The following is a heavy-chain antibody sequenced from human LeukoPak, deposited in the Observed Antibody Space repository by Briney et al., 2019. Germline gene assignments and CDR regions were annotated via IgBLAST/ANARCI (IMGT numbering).Heavy chain of an antibody. CDR2: IYYSGST. Sequence: SETLSLTCTVSGGSISSGGYYWSWIRQPPGKGLEWIGSIYYSGSTYYNPSLKSRVTISVDTSKNQFSLKLSSVTAADTAVYYCARSLFGVVMTFDYWGQGTLVTVSS. D-gene: IGHD3-3*01. CDR1: GGSISSGGYY. J-gene: IGHJ4*02. CDR3: ARSLFGVVMTFDY. V-gene: IGHV4-39*01.